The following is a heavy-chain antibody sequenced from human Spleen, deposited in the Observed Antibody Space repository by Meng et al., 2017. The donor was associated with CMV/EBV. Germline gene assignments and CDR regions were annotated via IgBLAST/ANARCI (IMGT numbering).Heavy chain of an antibody. Sequence: GESLKISCGVFGDTVRGNYMTWVRQAPGKGLEWVSAIYNGGFTYYADSVKGRFTISRDSSRTTVFLEMNTLRVEDTAVYYCARQINYGLDVWGQGTTVTVSS. CDR1: GDTVRGNY. J-gene: IGHJ6*02. CDR3: ARQINYGLDV. CDR2: IYNGGFT. D-gene: IGHD5-24*01. V-gene: IGHV3-53*01.